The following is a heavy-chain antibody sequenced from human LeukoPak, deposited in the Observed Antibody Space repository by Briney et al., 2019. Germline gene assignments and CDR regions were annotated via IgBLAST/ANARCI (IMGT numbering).Heavy chain of an antibody. CDR2: IYPGDSDT. CDR1: GYSFTSYW. D-gene: IGHD2-2*01. V-gene: IGHV5-51*01. CDR3: ARQPSRTSGYSDYYYYMDV. Sequence: PGESLKISCKGSGYSFTSYWIGWVRQMPGKGLERMGTIYPGDSDTRYSPSFQGQVTISADKSISTAYLQWSSLKASDTAMYYCARQPSRTSGYSDYYYYMDVWGKGTTVTVSS. J-gene: IGHJ6*03.